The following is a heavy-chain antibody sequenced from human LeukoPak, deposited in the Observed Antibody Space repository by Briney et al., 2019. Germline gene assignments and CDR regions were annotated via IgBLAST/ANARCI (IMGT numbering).Heavy chain of an antibody. D-gene: IGHD3-10*01. J-gene: IGHJ1*01. CDR3: ARLGWTSGY. CDR2: VYYSGST. Sequence: SQTLSLTCTVSGGSISSGANYWSWIRQPPGRGLEWIGYVYYSGSTNYNPSLQSRVTISVDPPKNQFSLKLSSVTAADTAVYYCARLGWTSGYWGQGTLVTVSS. CDR1: GGSISSGANY. V-gene: IGHV4-61*08.